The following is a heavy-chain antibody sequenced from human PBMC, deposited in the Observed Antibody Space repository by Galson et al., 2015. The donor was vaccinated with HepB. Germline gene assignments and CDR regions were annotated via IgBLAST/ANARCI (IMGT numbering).Heavy chain of an antibody. Sequence: SLRLSCAASGFSSSSYGLHWVRQAPGKGPEWVAIIWYDGSHKYYAESVKGRFIASRDNSKNTLYLQMNSLRAEDTATYYCARDRSTGYFEHWGRGTPVTVSS. V-gene: IGHV3-33*01. CDR2: IWYDGSHK. J-gene: IGHJ4*02. CDR1: GFSSSSYG. D-gene: IGHD6-13*01. CDR3: ARDRSTGYFEH.